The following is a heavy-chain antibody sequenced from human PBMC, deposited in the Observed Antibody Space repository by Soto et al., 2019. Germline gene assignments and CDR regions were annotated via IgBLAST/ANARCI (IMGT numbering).Heavy chain of an antibody. J-gene: IGHJ6*02. CDR3: ARSRYSSSQANYYYYGMDV. CDR1: GYSFTSNW. CDR2: MYPGDSDT. Sequence: PGESLKIFCKGSGYSFTSNWIGWVRQMPGKGLEWMGIMYPGDSDTRYSPSFQGQVTISADKSISTAYLQWSSLKASDTAMYYCARSRYSSSQANYYYYGMDVWGQGTTVTVS. D-gene: IGHD6-13*01. V-gene: IGHV5-51*01.